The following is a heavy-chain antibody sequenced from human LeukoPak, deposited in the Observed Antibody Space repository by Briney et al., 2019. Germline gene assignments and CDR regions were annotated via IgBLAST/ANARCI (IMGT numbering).Heavy chain of an antibody. D-gene: IGHD6-13*01. CDR3: ARGVDSSCYEDY. Sequence: SETLSLTCAVYGGSFSGYYWSWIRQPPGKGLEWIGEINHSGSTNYNPSLKSRVTISVDTYKTQFSLKLSSVTAADTAVYYCARGVDSSCYEDYWGQGTLVTVSS. J-gene: IGHJ4*02. CDR2: INHSGST. CDR1: GGSFSGYY. V-gene: IGHV4-34*01.